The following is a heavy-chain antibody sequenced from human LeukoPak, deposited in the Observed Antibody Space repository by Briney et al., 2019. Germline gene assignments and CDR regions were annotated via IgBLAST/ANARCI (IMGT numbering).Heavy chain of an antibody. CDR3: AKFQWLRLHSAFDI. CDR2: ISGSGGNT. V-gene: IGHV3-23*01. D-gene: IGHD5-12*01. Sequence: SGGSLRLSCAASGFTFSSYAMSWVRQAPGKGLEWVSAISGSGGNTYYADSVKGRFTISRDNSKNTLYLQMNSLRAEDTAVYYCAKFQWLRLHSAFDIWGQGTMVTVSS. J-gene: IGHJ3*02. CDR1: GFTFSSYA.